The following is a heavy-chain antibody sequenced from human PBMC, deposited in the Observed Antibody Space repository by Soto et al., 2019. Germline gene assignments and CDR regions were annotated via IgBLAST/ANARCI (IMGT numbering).Heavy chain of an antibody. Sequence: QVQLQESGPGLVKPSQTLSLTCTVSGGSISSGGYYWSWIRQHPGKGLEWIGYIYYSGSTYYNPSLKSRVTISVDTSKNQFSLKLSSVTAADTAVYYCARDFELWILWAFDIWGQGTMVTVAS. V-gene: IGHV4-31*03. CDR3: ARDFELWILWAFDI. CDR2: IYYSGST. D-gene: IGHD5-18*01. J-gene: IGHJ3*02. CDR1: GGSISSGGYY.